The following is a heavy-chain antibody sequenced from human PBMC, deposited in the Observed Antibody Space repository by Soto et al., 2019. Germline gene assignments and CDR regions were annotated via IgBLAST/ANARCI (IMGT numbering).Heavy chain of an antibody. J-gene: IGHJ4*02. V-gene: IGHV3-30*03. Sequence: QAHLVESGGGVVQPGRSLRLSCAASGFTFTSYGMHWDRQAPGTRLEWVAVISYDGGLQHYADSVKGRFTISRDNSKNMVLLQMNSLRAADTAGSSCVSALGYGHASVPYSWGQGTLVSVSS. D-gene: IGHD5-18*01. CDR2: ISYDGGLQ. CDR3: VSALGYGHASVPYS. CDR1: GFTFTSYG.